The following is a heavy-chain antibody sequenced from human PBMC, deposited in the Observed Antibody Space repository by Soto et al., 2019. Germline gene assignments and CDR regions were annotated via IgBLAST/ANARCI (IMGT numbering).Heavy chain of an antibody. CDR2: IIPIFGTA. V-gene: IGHV1-69*12. CDR3: ARDRVGAPVPFAY. J-gene: IGHJ4*02. Sequence: QVQLVQSGAEVKKPGSSVKVSCKASGGTFSSYAISWVRQAPGQGLEWMGGIIPIFGTANYAQKFQGRVTSTAAESTSTAYMELSTLRSEDTAVYYCARDRVGAPVPFAYWGQGTLVTVSS. CDR1: GGTFSSYA. D-gene: IGHD1-26*01.